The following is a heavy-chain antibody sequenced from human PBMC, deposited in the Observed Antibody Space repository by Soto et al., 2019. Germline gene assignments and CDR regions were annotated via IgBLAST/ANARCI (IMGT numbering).Heavy chain of an antibody. V-gene: IGHV3-23*01. CDR2: ISGSGSNT. J-gene: IGHJ3*02. Sequence: GGSLRLSCAASGFTFSSYAMSWVRQAPGKGLEWVSAISGSGSNTYYADSVKGRFTISRDNSKNTLYLQMNSLRAEDTALYYCAKDAGSGYRIFDAFDIWGQGTMVTVSS. D-gene: IGHD3-16*02. CDR1: GFTFSSYA. CDR3: AKDAGSGYRIFDAFDI.